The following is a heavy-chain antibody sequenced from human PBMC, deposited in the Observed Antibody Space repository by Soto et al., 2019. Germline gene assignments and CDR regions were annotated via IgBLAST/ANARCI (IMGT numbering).Heavy chain of an antibody. V-gene: IGHV4-4*02. J-gene: IGHJ4*02. D-gene: IGHD6-19*01. CDR1: GGSISSSNW. CDR2: INHSGST. CDR3: ARGSSISRDFDY. Sequence: SETLSLTCAVSGGSISSSNWWSWVRQPPGKGLEWIGEINHSGSTNYNPSLKSRVTISVDTSKNQFSLKLSSVTAADTAVYYCARGSSISRDFDYWGQGTLVTVSS.